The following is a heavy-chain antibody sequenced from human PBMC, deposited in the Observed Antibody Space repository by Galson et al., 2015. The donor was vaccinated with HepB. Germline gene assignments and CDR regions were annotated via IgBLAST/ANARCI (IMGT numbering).Heavy chain of an antibody. Sequence: SVKVSCKATGYTFTSNYMHWVRQAPGQGLEWMGIINPSGGSTSYAQKFQGRVTMTRDTSTSTVYMELSSLRSEDTAVYYCASSALGGYYDAFDIWGQGTMVTVSS. CDR1: GYTFTSNY. CDR3: ASSALGGYYDAFDI. V-gene: IGHV1-46*01. D-gene: IGHD1-26*01. J-gene: IGHJ3*02. CDR2: INPSGGST.